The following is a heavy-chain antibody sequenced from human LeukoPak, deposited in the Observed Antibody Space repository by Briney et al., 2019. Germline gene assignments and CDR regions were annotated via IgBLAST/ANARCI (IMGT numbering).Heavy chain of an antibody. CDR3: AKSPITIFGVVIMRFNWFDP. V-gene: IGHV3-23*01. CDR1: GFTFSSYA. CDR2: ISGSGGST. J-gene: IGHJ5*02. Sequence: QSGGSLRLSCAASGFTFSSYAMSWVRQAPGKGLEWVSAISGSGGSTYYADSVKGRFTISGDNSKNTLYLQMNSLRAEDTAVYYCAKSPITIFGVVIMRFNWFDPWGQGTLVTVSS. D-gene: IGHD3-3*01.